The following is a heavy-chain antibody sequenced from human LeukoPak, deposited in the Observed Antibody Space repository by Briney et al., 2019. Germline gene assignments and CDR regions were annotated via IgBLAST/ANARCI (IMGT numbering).Heavy chain of an antibody. Sequence: SVKVSCKASGGTFSSYAISWVRQAPGQGLEWMGGIIPIFGTANYAQKFQGRVTMTRDTSISTAYMELSGLRSDDTAVYFCARGPRNDPWGQGTLVTVSS. V-gene: IGHV1-69*05. CDR1: GGTFSSYA. D-gene: IGHD1-14*01. J-gene: IGHJ5*02. CDR2: IIPIFGTA. CDR3: ARGPRNDP.